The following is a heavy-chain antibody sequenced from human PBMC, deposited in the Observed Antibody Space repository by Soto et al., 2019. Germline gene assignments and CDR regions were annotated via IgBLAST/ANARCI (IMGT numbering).Heavy chain of an antibody. CDR1: GYSFTSYG. CDR3: ARASASNWNYVSSSS. Sequence: ASMKASCKASGYSFTSYGFNWVQQAPGHGLEWMEWIIANSGNTNYAQNLQGRVTMTTDTSTSTAYMEMSSLTSDDTAVYYWARASASNWNYVSSSSWGQGTVVIVSS. J-gene: IGHJ4*02. V-gene: IGHV1-18*04. D-gene: IGHD1-7*01. CDR2: IIANSGNT.